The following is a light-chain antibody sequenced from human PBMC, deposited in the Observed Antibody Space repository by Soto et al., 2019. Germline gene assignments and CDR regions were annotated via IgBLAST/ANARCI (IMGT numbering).Light chain of an antibody. J-gene: IGKJ4*01. CDR2: WAS. V-gene: IGKV4-1*01. Sequence: DIVMTQSPDSLSVSLGERATINCKSSPSVLSSSNNKNYLAWYQQKPGQPPKLLISWASTRESGVPDRFSGGGSGTDFTLTISSLQAEDVAVYYCQQYYSNPLTFGGGTKVQIK. CDR1: PSVLSSSNNKNY. CDR3: QQYYSNPLT.